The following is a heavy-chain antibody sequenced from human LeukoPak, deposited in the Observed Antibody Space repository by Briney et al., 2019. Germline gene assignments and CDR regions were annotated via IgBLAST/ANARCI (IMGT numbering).Heavy chain of an antibody. CDR1: GYTLTELS. V-gene: IGHV1-24*01. Sequence: ASVKVSCKVSGYTLTELSMHWVRQAPGKGLEWMGGFDPEDGETIYAQKFQGRVTITADESTGTAYMKLSSLRSEDTAVYYCARPAGYQLPKEMFLYYWGQGTLVTVSS. J-gene: IGHJ4*02. CDR2: FDPEDGET. CDR3: ARPAGYQLPKEMFLYY. D-gene: IGHD2-2*01.